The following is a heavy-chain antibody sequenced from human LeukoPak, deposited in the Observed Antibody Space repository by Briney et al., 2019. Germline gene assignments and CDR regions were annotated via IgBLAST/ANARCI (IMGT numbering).Heavy chain of an antibody. CDR3: VRDDIAATGSSFDY. Sequence: PGGSLRLSCAASGFTFSDYYMSWIRQAPGKGLEWVASIKQDGSAKHYVDFVKGRFTISRDNARNSLYLQLNSLRVEDTAVYYCVRDDIAATGSSFDYWGQGTLVTVSS. CDR2: IKQDGSAK. V-gene: IGHV3-7*01. J-gene: IGHJ4*02. CDR1: GFTFSDYY. D-gene: IGHD6-6*01.